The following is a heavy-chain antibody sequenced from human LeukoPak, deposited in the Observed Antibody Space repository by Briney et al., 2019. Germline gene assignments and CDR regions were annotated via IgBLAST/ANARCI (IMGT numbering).Heavy chain of an antibody. D-gene: IGHD6-19*01. CDR2: INPSGGST. Sequence: ASVKVSCKASGYTLTDYYMHWVRQAPGQGLEWMGIINPSGGSTSYAQKFQGRVTMTRDMSTSTVYMELSSLRSEDMAVYYCARAVKYRSGPLTDLLPYYFDYWGQGTLVTVSS. V-gene: IGHV1-46*01. CDR1: GYTLTDYY. J-gene: IGHJ4*02. CDR3: ARAVKYRSGPLTDLLPYYFDY.